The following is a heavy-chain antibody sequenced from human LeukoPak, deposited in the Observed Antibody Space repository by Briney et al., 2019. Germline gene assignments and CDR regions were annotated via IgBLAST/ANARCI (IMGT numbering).Heavy chain of an antibody. D-gene: IGHD6-19*01. CDR1: GFTVSSNY. CDR3: ARVRSDNNGWYNIDY. CDR2: ISSGGTT. Sequence: GGSLRLSCAASGFTVSSNYMTWVRQAPGKGLEWVSLISSGGTTHSADSVKGRFTISRDNSKNTLYLQMNSLRGEDTAVYYCARVRSDNNGWYNIDYWGQGALITVSS. J-gene: IGHJ4*02. V-gene: IGHV3-53*01.